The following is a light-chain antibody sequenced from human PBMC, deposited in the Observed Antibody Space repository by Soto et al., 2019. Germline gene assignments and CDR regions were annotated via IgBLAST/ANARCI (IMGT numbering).Light chain of an antibody. Sequence: QAVVTQPPSASGTPGQRVTISCSGSSSNIGSNRVNWYQQIPGTAPKLFIYSNNQRPSGVPDRFSGSKSGTSASLAISGLQSEDEADYYCAAWDDSLNVVVFGGGTKLTVL. CDR2: SNN. CDR3: AAWDDSLNVVV. J-gene: IGLJ2*01. V-gene: IGLV1-44*01. CDR1: SSNIGSNR.